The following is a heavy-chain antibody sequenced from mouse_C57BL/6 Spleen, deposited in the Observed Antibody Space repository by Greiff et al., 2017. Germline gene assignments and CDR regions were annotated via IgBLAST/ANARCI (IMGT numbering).Heavy chain of an antibody. CDR1: GFSLTSYG. D-gene: IGHD2-3*01. CDR3: ARIYDGYYPFIVDY. V-gene: IGHV2-2*01. J-gene: IGHJ4*01. CDR2: IWSGGST. Sequence: QVQLQQSGPGLVQPSQSLSITCTVSGFSLTSYGVHWVRQSPGKGLEWLGVIWSGGSTDYNAAFISRLSISKDNSKSQVFFKMNSLQADDTAIYYCARIYDGYYPFIVDYWGQGTSVTVSS.